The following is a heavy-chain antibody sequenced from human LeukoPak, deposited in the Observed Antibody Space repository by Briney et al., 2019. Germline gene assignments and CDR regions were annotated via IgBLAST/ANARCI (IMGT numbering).Heavy chain of an antibody. CDR1: GGTFSSYA. V-gene: IGHV1-69*05. J-gene: IGHJ1*01. CDR3: ARSALSPRYYYDSSGSLGYFLH. D-gene: IGHD3-22*01. Sequence: GASVKVSCKASGGTFSSYAISWVRQAPGQGLEWMGRIIPIFGTANYAQKFQGRVTITTDESTSTAYMELSSLRSEDTAVYYCARSALSPRYYYDSSGSLGYFLHWGQGTLVTVSS. CDR2: IIPIFGTA.